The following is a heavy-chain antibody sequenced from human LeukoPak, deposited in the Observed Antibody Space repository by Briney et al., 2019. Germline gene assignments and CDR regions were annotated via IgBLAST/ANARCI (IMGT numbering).Heavy chain of an antibody. D-gene: IGHD6-13*01. Sequence: GRSLRLSCAASGFTFSSYAMHWVRQAPGKGLEWVAVISYDGSNKYYADSVKGRFTISRDNSKNTLYLQMNSLRAEDTAVYYCARDSIAAGLGFDYWGQGTLVTVSS. CDR1: GFTFSSYA. CDR3: ARDSIAAGLGFDY. J-gene: IGHJ4*02. CDR2: ISYDGSNK. V-gene: IGHV3-30*01.